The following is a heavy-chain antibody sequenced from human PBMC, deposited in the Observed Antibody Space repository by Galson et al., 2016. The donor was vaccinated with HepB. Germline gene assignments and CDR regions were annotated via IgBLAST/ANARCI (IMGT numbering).Heavy chain of an antibody. J-gene: IGHJ4*02. D-gene: IGHD4/OR15-4a*01. CDR1: GYTFTRFG. Sequence: SVKVSCKASGYTFTRFGLSWVRQAPGQGLEWMGWISAYNGKTNYAQRLQGRVTMTTDTSTTTAYMELRSLRSDDTAVYYCTRDLGTAGIYGAYWGQGTLVTVSS. CDR3: TRDLGTAGIYGAY. CDR2: ISAYNGKT. V-gene: IGHV1-18*01.